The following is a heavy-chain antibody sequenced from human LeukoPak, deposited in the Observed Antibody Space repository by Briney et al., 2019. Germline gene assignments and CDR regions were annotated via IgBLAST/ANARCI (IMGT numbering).Heavy chain of an antibody. D-gene: IGHD2-2*01. CDR3: ARHQLSTTSILYYYYGMDV. CDR1: GFTFSSYG. CDR2: ISYDGSNK. J-gene: IGHJ6*02. V-gene: IGHV3-30*03. Sequence: GRSLRLSCAASGFTFSSYGMHWVRQAPGKGLEWVAVISYDGSNKYYADSVKGRFTISRDNSKNTLYLQMNSLRAEDTAVYYCARHQLSTTSILYYYYGMDVWGQGTTVTVSS.